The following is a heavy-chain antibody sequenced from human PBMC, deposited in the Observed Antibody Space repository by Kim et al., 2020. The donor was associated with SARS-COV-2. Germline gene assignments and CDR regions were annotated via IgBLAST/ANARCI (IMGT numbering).Heavy chain of an antibody. CDR3: ARGGGSSWYPDDY. D-gene: IGHD6-13*01. J-gene: IGHJ4*02. Sequence: YAQKFQGRVTITADKSTSTAYMELSSLRSEDTAVYYCARGGGSSWYPDDYWGQGTLVTVSS. V-gene: IGHV1-69*04.